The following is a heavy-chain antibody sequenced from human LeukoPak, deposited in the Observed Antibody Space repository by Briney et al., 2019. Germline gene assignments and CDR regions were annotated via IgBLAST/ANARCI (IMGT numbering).Heavy chain of an antibody. CDR2: IYHSGIT. D-gene: IGHD4-17*01. V-gene: IGHV4-38-2*02. CDR1: GYSISSGYC. Sequence: SETLSLTCTISGYSISSGYCWGWIRQPPGKGLEWIGSIYHSGITYYNPSLKSRVTISVDTSKNQFSLKLSSVTAADTAVYYCAITGYGDFDYWGQGTLVTVSS. CDR3: AITGYGDFDY. J-gene: IGHJ4*02.